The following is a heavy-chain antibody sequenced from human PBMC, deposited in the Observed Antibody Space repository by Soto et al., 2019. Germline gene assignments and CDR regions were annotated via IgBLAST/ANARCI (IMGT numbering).Heavy chain of an antibody. CDR2: IVVGSGNT. CDR3: AAEGSGYYDSSGYYLDAFDI. J-gene: IGHJ3*02. V-gene: IGHV1-58*01. D-gene: IGHD3-22*01. Sequence: GASVNVSCKASGFTFTSSAVQWLRQARGQRLEWIGWIVVGSGNTNYAQKFQERVTITRDMSTSTAYMELSSLRSEDTAVYYCAAEGSGYYDSSGYYLDAFDIWG. CDR1: GFTFTSSA.